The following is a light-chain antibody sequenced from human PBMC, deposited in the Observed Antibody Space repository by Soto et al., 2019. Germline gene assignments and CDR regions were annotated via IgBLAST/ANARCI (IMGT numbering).Light chain of an antibody. Sequence: EVVVTQSPDTLSLSPGETATLSCRASQSVSSSVAWYQHKPGQSPRLVVYSGDKRAPGIPPRFSGSGSGMDFTLTISSLESDDSAVYFCQHYNNWPWTVGQGTKVEIK. CDR1: QSVSSS. V-gene: IGKV3-15*01. J-gene: IGKJ1*01. CDR2: SGD. CDR3: QHYNNWPWT.